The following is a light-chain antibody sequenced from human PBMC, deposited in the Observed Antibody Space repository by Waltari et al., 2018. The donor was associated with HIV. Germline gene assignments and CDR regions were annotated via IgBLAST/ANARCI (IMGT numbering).Light chain of an antibody. CDR1: QSVSDY. CDR2: DAS. CDR3: QQRSKWPPPWT. J-gene: IGKJ1*01. V-gene: IGKV3-11*01. Sequence: EIVLTQSPATLSLSPGERATLSCRASQSVSDYLAWYQQKRGQAPRLLIYDASNRATGIPARFSGSGSGTDFILTISSLEPEDFAVYYCQQRSKWPPPWTFGQGTKVEI.